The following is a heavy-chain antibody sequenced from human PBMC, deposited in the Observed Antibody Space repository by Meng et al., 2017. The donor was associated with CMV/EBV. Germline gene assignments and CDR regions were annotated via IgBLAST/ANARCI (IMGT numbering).Heavy chain of an antibody. CDR3: TRDAHLTTVTPNWFDP. CDR1: GDTFTDYY. J-gene: IGHJ5*02. Sequence: VQRVHAGVELGKLGASVKDSCKASGDTFTDYYMHWVRQAPGQGLEWMGCINPNSGDTNYAQKFQGRVTMTRDTSISTAYMELSRLRSDDTAVYYCTRDAHLTTVTPNWFDPWGQGTLVTVFS. CDR2: INPNSGDT. D-gene: IGHD4-17*01. V-gene: IGHV1-2*02.